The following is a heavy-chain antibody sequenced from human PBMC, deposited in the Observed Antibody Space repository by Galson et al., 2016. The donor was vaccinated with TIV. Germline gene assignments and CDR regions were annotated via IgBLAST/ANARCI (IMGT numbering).Heavy chain of an antibody. CDR2: IDPSGGGT. Sequence: SVKVSCKASGYTFTSYYFHWVRQAPGQGLEWMGVIDPSGGGTTHARKFQHLVTSARDMSTSTVYMELSSLKSEDTAVYYCIRDLGRLRDFWGQGTLVTISS. CDR1: GYTFTSYY. CDR3: IRDLGRLRDF. V-gene: IGHV1-46*03. J-gene: IGHJ4*02. D-gene: IGHD7-27*01.